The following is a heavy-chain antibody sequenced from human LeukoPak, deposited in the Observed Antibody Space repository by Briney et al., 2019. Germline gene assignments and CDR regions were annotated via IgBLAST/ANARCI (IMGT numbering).Heavy chain of an antibody. Sequence: ASVKVSCKASGYTFTSYGISWVRQAPGQGLDWMGWISAYNGNKAYAQELQGRVTMTTDTSTSTAYMELRSLRSDDTAVYYCARDRWSSSSSEGALDIWGQGTMVTVSS. D-gene: IGHD6-6*01. V-gene: IGHV1-18*01. J-gene: IGHJ3*02. CDR3: ARDRWSSSSSEGALDI. CDR1: GYTFTSYG. CDR2: ISAYNGNK.